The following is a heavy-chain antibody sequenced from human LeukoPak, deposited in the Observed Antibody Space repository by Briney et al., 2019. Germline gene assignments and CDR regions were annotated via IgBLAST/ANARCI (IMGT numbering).Heavy chain of an antibody. D-gene: IGHD1-26*01. CDR3: AKDGYSGSLYDY. Sequence: GGSLRLSCAASGFTFSSYGMHWVRQAPGKGLEWVAVISYDGSNKYYADSVKGRFTISRDNSKNTLYLQMNSLRAEDTAVYYCAKDGYSGSLYDYWGQGTLVTVSS. V-gene: IGHV3-30*18. J-gene: IGHJ4*02. CDR1: GFTFSSYG. CDR2: ISYDGSNK.